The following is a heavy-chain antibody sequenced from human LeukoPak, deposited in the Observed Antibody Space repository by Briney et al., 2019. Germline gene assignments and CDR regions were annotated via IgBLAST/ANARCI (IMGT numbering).Heavy chain of an antibody. D-gene: IGHD3-16*01. V-gene: IGHV6-1*01. CDR1: GDTVSTNSFA. J-gene: IGHJ4*02. CDR2: TYYRSKWYY. Sequence: SQTLSLTCAISGDTVSTNSFAWNWIRQSPSRGLEWLGRTYYRSKWYYDYPISVKSRITINPDTSKNQFSLQLNSVTPEDTAVYYCARADTSAFDYWGQGTLVTVSS. CDR3: ARADTSAFDY.